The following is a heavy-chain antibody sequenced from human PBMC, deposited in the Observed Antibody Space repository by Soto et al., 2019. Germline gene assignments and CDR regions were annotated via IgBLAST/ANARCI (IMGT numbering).Heavy chain of an antibody. V-gene: IGHV4-39*01. CDR1: GGSISSSSYY. Sequence: SETLSLTCTVSGGSISSSSYYWGWIRQPPGKGLEWIGSIYYSGSTYYNPSLKSRVTISVDTSKNQFSLKLSSVTAADTAVYYCASITIFGVVIIDYWGQGTLVTVS. CDR2: IYYSGST. CDR3: ASITIFGVVIIDY. J-gene: IGHJ4*02. D-gene: IGHD3-3*01.